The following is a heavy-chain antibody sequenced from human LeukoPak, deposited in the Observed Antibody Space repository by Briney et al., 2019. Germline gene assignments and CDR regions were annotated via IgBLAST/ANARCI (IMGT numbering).Heavy chain of an antibody. D-gene: IGHD5-18*01. CDR3: AKGRDTGLLSRNYFDY. J-gene: IGHJ4*02. V-gene: IGHV3-23*01. CDR1: RFTFSNYA. CDR2: MSGSGDGT. Sequence: GGSLRLSCAASRFTFSNYAVSWVCQAPGKGLEWVSSMSGSGDGTYYADSVKGRFTVFRDNSKNTLYLQMNSLRAEDTAVYYCAKGRDTGLLSRNYFDYWGQGTLVTVSS.